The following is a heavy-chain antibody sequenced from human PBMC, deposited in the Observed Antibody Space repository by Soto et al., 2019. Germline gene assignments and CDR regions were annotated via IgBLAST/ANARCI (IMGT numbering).Heavy chain of an antibody. CDR2: IIPIFGTT. CDR1: GGTFSSYA. J-gene: IGHJ6*02. CDR3: ARQGNYDSGYYYFGMDV. D-gene: IGHD3-3*01. Sequence: QVQLVQSGAEVKKPGSSVKVSCKASGGTFSSYAINWVRQAPGQGLEWMGGIIPIFGTTNYAQKFQGRVTITADESTITAYMELSSLRSEDTAMYYCARQGNYDSGYYYFGMDVWGQGTTVTVSS. V-gene: IGHV1-69*12.